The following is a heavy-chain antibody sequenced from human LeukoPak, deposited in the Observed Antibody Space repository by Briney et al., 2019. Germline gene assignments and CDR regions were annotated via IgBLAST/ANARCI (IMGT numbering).Heavy chain of an antibody. J-gene: IGHJ4*02. Sequence: SETLSLTCAVYGGSFSANYWNWIRQPPGKGLEWIGEINHSGSTSYNPSLKSRVTISGDTSKNQFSLKLSSVTAADTAVYYCARGGYYDSSGYPNPLDYWGQGTLVTVSS. D-gene: IGHD3-22*01. CDR2: INHSGST. V-gene: IGHV4-34*01. CDR1: GGSFSANY. CDR3: ARGGYYDSSGYPNPLDY.